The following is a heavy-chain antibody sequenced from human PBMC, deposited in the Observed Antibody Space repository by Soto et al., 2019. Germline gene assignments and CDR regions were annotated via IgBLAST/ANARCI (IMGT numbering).Heavy chain of an antibody. CDR1: GVTFSSYW. J-gene: IGHJ6*02. CDR3: ARAPVAVDYGMAV. CDR2: INNDGSGT. V-gene: IGHV3-74*01. Sequence: EVRLVESGGGLVQPGGALRLSCAASGVTFSSYWMHWVRQAPGKGLVWVSRINNDGSGTHYADSVKGRFTISRDNAKNTLYLQMNSLRAEDTAVYYCARAPVAVDYGMAVWGQGTTVTVSS. D-gene: IGHD2-15*01.